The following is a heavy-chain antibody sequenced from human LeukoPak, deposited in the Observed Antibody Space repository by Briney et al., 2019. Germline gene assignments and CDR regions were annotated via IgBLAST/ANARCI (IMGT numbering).Heavy chain of an antibody. D-gene: IGHD3-3*01. V-gene: IGHV5-51*01. CDR2: IYPGDSDT. J-gene: IGHJ6*02. CDR3: ARQRYDFWSGYSADYYYYGMDV. Sequence: GESLKISCKGSGYSFTSYWIGWVRQMPGKGLEWMGIIYPGDSDTRYSPSFQGQVTISADESISTAYLQWSSLKASDTAMYYCARQRYDFWSGYSADYYYYGMDVWGQGTTVTVSS. CDR1: GYSFTSYW.